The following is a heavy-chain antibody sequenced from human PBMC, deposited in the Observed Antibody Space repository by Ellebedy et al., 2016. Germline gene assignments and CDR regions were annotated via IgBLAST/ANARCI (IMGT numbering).Heavy chain of an antibody. J-gene: IGHJ5*02. CDR2: TSGGRT. D-gene: IGHD3-16*01. V-gene: IGHV3-23*01. Sequence: GESLKISXAASGFTFSSYAMSWVRQAPGKGLEWVSSTSGGRTYYADSVKGRFNISRDNSKNTLYLQMNSLRAEDTAVYYCGRDMNTLNTRFDPWGQGTLVTVSS. CDR3: GRDMNTLNTRFDP. CDR1: GFTFSSYA.